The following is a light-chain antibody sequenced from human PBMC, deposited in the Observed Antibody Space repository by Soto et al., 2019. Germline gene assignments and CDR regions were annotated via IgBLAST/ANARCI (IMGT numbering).Light chain of an antibody. CDR2: DAS. CDR3: QQYNSYLYT. CDR1: QSIISG. J-gene: IGKJ2*01. Sequence: DIQMTQSPSTLSAPVGDKFTITARASQSIISGLAWYQQKPGKAPKLLIYDASSLESGVPSRFSGSGSGTEFTLTISSLQPDDFATYYCQQYNSYLYTFGQGTKLEIK. V-gene: IGKV1-5*01.